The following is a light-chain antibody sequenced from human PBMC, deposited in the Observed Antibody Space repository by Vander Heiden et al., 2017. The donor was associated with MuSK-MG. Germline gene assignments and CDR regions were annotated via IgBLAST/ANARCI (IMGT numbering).Light chain of an antibody. CDR3: QQDGSLWT. V-gene: IGKV3-20*01. Sequence: IVLTQSPGTLSLSPGERATLPCRASQSVSSSYLAWYQQKPGQAPRLLIYGASSRANGIPDRFSGSGSGTDFTLTISRLEPEDFAVYYWQQDGSLWTFGQGTKVEIK. J-gene: IGKJ1*01. CDR1: QSVSSSY. CDR2: GAS.